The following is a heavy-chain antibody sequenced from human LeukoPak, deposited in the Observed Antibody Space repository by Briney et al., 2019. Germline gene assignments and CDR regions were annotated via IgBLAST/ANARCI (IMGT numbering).Heavy chain of an antibody. V-gene: IGHV4-34*01. D-gene: IGHD2-15*01. CDR2: INHSGST. CDR1: GGSISSYY. CDR3: ARGPHPGWHGYGMDV. Sequence: SETLSLTCTVSGGSISSYYWSWIRQPPGKGLEWIGEINHSGSTNYNPSLKSRVTISVDTSKNQFSLKLSSVTAADTAVYYCARGPHPGWHGYGMDVWGQGTTVTVSS. J-gene: IGHJ6*02.